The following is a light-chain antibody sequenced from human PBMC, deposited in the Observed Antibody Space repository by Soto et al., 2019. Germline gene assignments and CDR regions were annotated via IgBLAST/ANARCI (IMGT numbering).Light chain of an antibody. V-gene: IGKV3-15*01. Sequence: EIXMTQSXATLSVSPGERATLSCRASQSVSSNLAWYQQKPGQAPRLLIYGASTRATGIPARFSGSGSGTEFTLTISSLQSEDFAIYFCQQYNNWPPDRTFGQGTKVEIK. J-gene: IGKJ1*01. CDR3: QQYNNWPPDRT. CDR1: QSVSSN. CDR2: GAS.